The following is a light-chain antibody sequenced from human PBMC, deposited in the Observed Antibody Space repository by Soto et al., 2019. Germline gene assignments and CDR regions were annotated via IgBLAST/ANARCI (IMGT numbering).Light chain of an antibody. Sequence: DIQMTQSPSSLSASVGDRVTITCRASQGISNYLAWYQQKPGKVPKLLIYQASSLETGVPSRFSGSGSGTEFTLTISSLQPDDFATYFCQQYNSFTWTFGQGTKVEIK. J-gene: IGKJ1*01. CDR2: QAS. CDR1: QGISNY. V-gene: IGKV1-5*03. CDR3: QQYNSFTWT.